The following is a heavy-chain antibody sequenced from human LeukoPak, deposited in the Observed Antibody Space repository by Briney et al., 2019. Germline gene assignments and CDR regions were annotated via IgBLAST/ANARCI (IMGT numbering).Heavy chain of an antibody. CDR3: ARDGGYMDV. D-gene: IGHD3-10*01. CDR2: IYHSGST. J-gene: IGHJ6*03. Sequence: SETLSLTCTVSGYSISSGYYWGWIRQPPGKGLEWIGSIYHSGSTYYIPSLKSRVTISVDTSKNQFSLKLSSVTAADTAVYYCARDGGYMDVWGKGTTVTVSS. V-gene: IGHV4-38-2*02. CDR1: GYSISSGYY.